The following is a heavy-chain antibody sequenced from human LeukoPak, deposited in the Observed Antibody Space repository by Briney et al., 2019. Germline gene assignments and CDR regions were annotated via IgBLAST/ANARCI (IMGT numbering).Heavy chain of an antibody. Sequence: ASVTVSFTASGYTFTIYGISWVRQAPGQGLEWMGWISAYNGNTNYAQKLQGRVTMTTDTSTSTAYMELRSLRSDDTAVYYCARAVPYGDYELGDYWGQGTLVTVSS. CDR1: GYTFTIYG. CDR2: ISAYNGNT. D-gene: IGHD4-17*01. V-gene: IGHV1-18*01. J-gene: IGHJ4*02. CDR3: ARAVPYGDYELGDY.